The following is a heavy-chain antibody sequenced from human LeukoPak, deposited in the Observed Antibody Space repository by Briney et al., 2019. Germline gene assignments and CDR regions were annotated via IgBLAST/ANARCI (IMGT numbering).Heavy chain of an antibody. D-gene: IGHD6-13*01. CDR3: ARQVYSSSCYDY. J-gene: IGHJ4*02. CDR1: GYTFTSYD. Sequence: ASVKVSCKASGYTFTSYDINWVRQATGQGLEWMGWMNPNSGNTGYAQKFQGRVTMTRNTSISTAYMELRSLRSDDTAVYYCARQVYSSSCYDYWGQGTLVTVSS. CDR2: MNPNSGNT. V-gene: IGHV1-8*01.